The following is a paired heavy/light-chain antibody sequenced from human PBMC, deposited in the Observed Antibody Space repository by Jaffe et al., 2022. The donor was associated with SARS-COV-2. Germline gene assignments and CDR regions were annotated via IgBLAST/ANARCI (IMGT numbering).Light chain of an antibody. CDR3: QQRSNWPLLT. Sequence: EIVLTQSPATLSLSPGERATLSCRASQSVSSYLAWYQQKPGQAPRLLIYDASNRATGIPARFSGSGSGTDFTLTISSLEPEDFAVYYCQQRSNWPLLTFGGGTKVEIK. CDR2: DAS. J-gene: IGKJ4*01. V-gene: IGKV3-11*01. CDR1: QSVSSY.
Heavy chain of an antibody. CDR1: GGSISSSSYY. CDR2: IYYSGST. J-gene: IGHJ4*02. CDR3: TTIKKGEYSGYDLLDY. V-gene: IGHV4-39*01. D-gene: IGHD5-12*01. Sequence: QLQLQESGPGLVKPSETLSLTCTVSGGSISSSSYYWGWIRQPPGKGLEWIGSIYYSGSTYYNPSLKSRVTISVDTSKNQFSLKLSSVTAADTAVYYCTTIKKGEYSGYDLLDYWGQGTLVTVSS.